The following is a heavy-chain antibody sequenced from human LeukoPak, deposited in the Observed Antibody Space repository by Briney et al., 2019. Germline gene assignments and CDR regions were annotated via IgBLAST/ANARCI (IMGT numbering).Heavy chain of an antibody. V-gene: IGHV4-39*07. J-gene: IGHJ6*03. D-gene: IGHD6-13*01. CDR1: GGSISSSSYY. CDR3: ARGYSSFSVGFAGYYYYYMDV. CDR2: IYYSGST. Sequence: KPSETLSLTCTVSGGSISSSSYYWGWIRQPPGKGLEWIGSIYYSGSTYYNPSLKSRVTISVDTSKNQFSLKLSSVTAADTAVYYCARGYSSFSVGFAGYYYYYMDVWGKGTTVTVSS.